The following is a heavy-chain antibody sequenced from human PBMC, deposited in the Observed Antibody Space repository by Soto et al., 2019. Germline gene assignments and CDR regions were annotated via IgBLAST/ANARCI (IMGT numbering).Heavy chain of an antibody. CDR3: AVPRISSSSGSCYCDH. D-gene: IGHD1-26*01. Sequence: QIQLVQSGGEGKKPGASVKVSCKASGYNLSSFGITWVRQGPGQGLEWLGWISANSGNTNYAPKFQGRVTMTTDTSTDTAYLEGRKLTSDATAVYYCAVPRISSSSGSCYCDHWGQGTLVTVSS. CDR2: ISANSGNT. V-gene: IGHV1-18*01. J-gene: IGHJ4*03. CDR1: GYNLSSFG.